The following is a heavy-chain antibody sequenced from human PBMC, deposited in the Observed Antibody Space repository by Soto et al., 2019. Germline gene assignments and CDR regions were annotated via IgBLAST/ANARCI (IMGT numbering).Heavy chain of an antibody. CDR3: ARDSLFFYYGSGTYYPFDY. J-gene: IGHJ4*02. CDR1: GYTFTSYG. D-gene: IGHD3-10*01. CDR2: ISAYNGNT. V-gene: IGHV1-18*01. Sequence: VASVKVSCKASGYTFTSYGISWVRQAPGQGLEWMGWISAYNGNTNYAQKLQGRVTMTTDTSTSTAYMELRSLRSDDTAVYYCARDSLFFYYGSGTYYPFDYWCPGPLVTVSS.